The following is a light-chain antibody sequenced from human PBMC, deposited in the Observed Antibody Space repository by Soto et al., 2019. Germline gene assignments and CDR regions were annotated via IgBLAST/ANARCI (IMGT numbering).Light chain of an antibody. V-gene: IGKV3-11*01. CDR3: QHRSSWPLT. Sequence: IFLTQSPDTLSLSPVERATLSCMASQSVSSYLAWYQQKPGQAPRLLIYDASNRATGIPARFSGSGSGTDFTLTISSLEPEDFAVYYCQHRSSWPLTFGGGTKVDIK. CDR2: DAS. CDR1: QSVSSY. J-gene: IGKJ4*01.